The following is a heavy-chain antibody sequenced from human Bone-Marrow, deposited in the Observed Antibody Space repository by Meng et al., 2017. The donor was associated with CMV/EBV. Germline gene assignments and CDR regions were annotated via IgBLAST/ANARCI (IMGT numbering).Heavy chain of an antibody. J-gene: IGHJ2*01. CDR1: GFTFSRYW. CDR2: IKQDESEK. CDR3: ARLNWYFDL. Sequence: GESLKISCAASGFTFSRYWMSWVRQAPGKGLERVASIKQDESEKYYVDSVKGRFTISRDNAKNSLYLQMNSLRAEDTAVYYCARLNWYFDLWGRGTLVTVSS. V-gene: IGHV3-7*01.